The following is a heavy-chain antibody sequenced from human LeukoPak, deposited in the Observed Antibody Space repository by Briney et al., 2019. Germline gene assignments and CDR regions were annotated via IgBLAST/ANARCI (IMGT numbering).Heavy chain of an antibody. J-gene: IGHJ6*02. CDR2: ISSSSSYI. Sequence: VGSLRLSCAASGFTFSSYSMNWVRQAPGKGLEWVSSISSSSSYIYYADSVKGRFTISRDNAKNSLYLQMNSLRAEDTAVYYCARDLDSNWNDVHYYYYYGMDVWGQGTTVTVSS. V-gene: IGHV3-21*01. CDR3: ARDLDSNWNDVHYYYYYGMDV. D-gene: IGHD1-20*01. CDR1: GFTFSSYS.